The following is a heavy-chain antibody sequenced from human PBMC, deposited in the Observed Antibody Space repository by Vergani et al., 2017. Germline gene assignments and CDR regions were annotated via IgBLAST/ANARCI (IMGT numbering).Heavy chain of an antibody. Sequence: QVQLVESGGGVVQPGRSLRLSCAASGFSFSSFGFHWVRQAPGKGLEWVTFTRPHEDGAFYSASVGGRFTVSRDNSKNTLYLEMNRLNVDDTAIYYCGKTQGTVVGTWWFDPWGQGTPVTVSS. V-gene: IGHV3-30*02. CDR1: GFSFSSFG. CDR2: TRPHEDGA. CDR3: GKTQGTVVGTWWFDP. J-gene: IGHJ5*02. D-gene: IGHD1-7*01.